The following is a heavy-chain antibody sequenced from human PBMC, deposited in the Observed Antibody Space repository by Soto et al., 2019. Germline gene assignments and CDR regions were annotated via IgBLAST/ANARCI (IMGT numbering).Heavy chain of an antibody. D-gene: IGHD1-1*01. V-gene: IGHV4-34*01. CDR1: GQSFSGHS. J-gene: IGHJ4*02. Sequence: QVQLQQWGAGLVKPSETLSLSCAVYGQSFSGHSWDWIRQPPGKGLEWIGEVNESGSTYYNPSLKSGVTISTDTSKNQFSLKLSSVSAAGTAAYFCARGAGIVALPGELEDVKYDYWGQGTLVNVSS. CDR2: VNESGST. CDR3: ARGAGIVALPGELEDVKYDY.